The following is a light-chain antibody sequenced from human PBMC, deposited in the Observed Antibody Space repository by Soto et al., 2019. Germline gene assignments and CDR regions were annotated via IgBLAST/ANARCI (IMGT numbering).Light chain of an antibody. CDR3: QHYGTTPWT. V-gene: IGKV3-20*01. CDR1: QSVCSNC. CDR2: GAS. J-gene: IGKJ1*01. Sequence: ETVLTQSPGTLSLSPGEGATLSCRASQSVCSNCLAWYQQKPGQAPRLLIFGASSRATGIPDRFSGSGSGTDFTLNISRLEPEDFAVYYCQHYGTTPWTFGQGTKVEIK.